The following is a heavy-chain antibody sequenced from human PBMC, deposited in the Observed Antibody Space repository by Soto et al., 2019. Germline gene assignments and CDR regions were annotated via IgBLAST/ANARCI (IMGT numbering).Heavy chain of an antibody. CDR3: TRARSPGMVFPEFDF. Sequence: EVQLVESGGGLAKPGGSLRLSCAASGFLFNSYGMNWVRLSPGRGLEWISSISSTSTYIEYADSVKGRFIISRDNAENSLFLQMNSLRAEDTAVYYCTRARSPGMVFPEFDFWGQGALVTVSS. J-gene: IGHJ4*02. D-gene: IGHD3-10*01. CDR1: GFLFNSYG. CDR2: ISSTSTYI. V-gene: IGHV3-21*01.